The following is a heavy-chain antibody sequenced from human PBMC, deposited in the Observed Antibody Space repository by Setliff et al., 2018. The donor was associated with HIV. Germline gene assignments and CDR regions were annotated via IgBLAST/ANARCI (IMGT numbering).Heavy chain of an antibody. V-gene: IGHV1-69*13. D-gene: IGHD3-3*01. CDR2: IIPIFGTA. CDR1: GGTFSSYA. CDR3: ARDILERGYYYYYMDV. Sequence: SVKVSCKASGGTFSSYAISWVRQAPGQGLEWMGGIIPIFGTANYAQKFQGRVTITADESTSTAYMELSSLGSEDTAVYYCARDILERGYYYYYMDVWGKGTTVTVSS. J-gene: IGHJ6*03.